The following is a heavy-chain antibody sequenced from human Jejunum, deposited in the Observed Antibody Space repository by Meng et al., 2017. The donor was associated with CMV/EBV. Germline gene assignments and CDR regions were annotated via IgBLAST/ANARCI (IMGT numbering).Heavy chain of an antibody. Sequence: SGFAFSNYGMGWVRQALGKGLEWVSVISGSAYATYYADSVKGRFTISRDNSKNTLYLQMNSLTAEDTAVYYCVKALSVGATSPFDYWGQGTLVTVSS. CDR3: VKALSVGATSPFDY. CDR1: GFAFSNYG. D-gene: IGHD1-26*01. V-gene: IGHV3-23*01. J-gene: IGHJ4*02. CDR2: ISGSAYAT.